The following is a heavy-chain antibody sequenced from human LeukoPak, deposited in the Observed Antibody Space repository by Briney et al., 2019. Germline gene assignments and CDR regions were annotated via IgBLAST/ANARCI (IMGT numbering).Heavy chain of an antibody. CDR2: ISSSGSTI. J-gene: IGHJ4*02. CDR1: GFPFSSYE. Sequence: GGSLRLSCAASGFPFSSYEMNWVRQAPGKGLELVSYISSSGSTIYYADSVKGRFTISRDNAKNSLYLQMNSLRAEDTAVYYCARGRGVSWYRYFDYWGQGTLVTVSS. D-gene: IGHD6-13*01. V-gene: IGHV3-48*03. CDR3: ARGRGVSWYRYFDY.